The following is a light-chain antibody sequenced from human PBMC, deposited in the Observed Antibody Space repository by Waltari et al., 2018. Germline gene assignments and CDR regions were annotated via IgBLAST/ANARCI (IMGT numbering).Light chain of an antibody. J-gene: IGKJ2*01. CDR2: WAF. CDR1: QSVLYSPQNNSY. CDR3: QQYYSTPYT. V-gene: IGKV4-1*01. Sequence: DIVMTQSPDSLAVSLGARATINCKSSQSVLYSPQNNSYLACYQQKPGQPPKLLIYWAFTRESGVPDRFSGSGSGTDFALTIDSLQAEDVAVYFCQQYYSTPYTFGQGTKLEIK.